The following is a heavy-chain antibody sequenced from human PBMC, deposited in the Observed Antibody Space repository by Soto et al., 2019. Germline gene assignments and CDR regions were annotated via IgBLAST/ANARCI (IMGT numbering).Heavy chain of an antibody. CDR1: GFSLSSTRMA. V-gene: IGHV2-5*02. D-gene: IGHD6-13*01. Sequence: QITLKESGPTLVKPTQTLTLTCTFSGFSLSSTRMAVGWIRQPPGKALEWLALIYWDDDKRYSPFLKSRLTITKDIAKIQVVLTMSYMDPVDTASYYCAHIVAAGLGSYFDYWGQGTLVTVSS. CDR2: IYWDDDK. CDR3: AHIVAAGLGSYFDY. J-gene: IGHJ4*02.